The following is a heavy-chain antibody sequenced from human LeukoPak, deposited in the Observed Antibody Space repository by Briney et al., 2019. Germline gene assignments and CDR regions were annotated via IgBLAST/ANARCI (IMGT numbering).Heavy chain of an antibody. CDR1: GLTFSSYW. V-gene: IGHV3-7*01. J-gene: IGHJ4*02. CDR3: ARIEPYGDYAFDF. Sequence: PGGSLRLSCAASGLTFSSYWMSWVRQAPGKGLEWVANIKQDGIEKFYVDSVKGRFIISRDNAKKSLYLQMNSLRAEDTAVYYCARIEPYGDYAFDFWGQGTLVTVSS. CDR2: IKQDGIEK. D-gene: IGHD4-17*01.